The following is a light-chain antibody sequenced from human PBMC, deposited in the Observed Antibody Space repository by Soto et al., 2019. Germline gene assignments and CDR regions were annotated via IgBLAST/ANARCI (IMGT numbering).Light chain of an antibody. J-gene: IGKJ1*01. Sequence: IQMTQSPSTLSGSVGDRVTITCRASQTISSWLAWYQQKPGKAPKLLIFAASSLQSGVPSRFSGSGSGTDFTLTISSLEPEDFATYYCLQDHSYPWTFGQGTKVDIK. CDR1: QTISSW. V-gene: IGKV1-5*01. CDR2: AAS. CDR3: LQDHSYPWT.